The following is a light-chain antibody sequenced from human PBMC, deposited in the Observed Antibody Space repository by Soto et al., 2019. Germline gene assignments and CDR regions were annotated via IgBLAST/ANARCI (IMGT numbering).Light chain of an antibody. V-gene: IGKV3-20*01. CDR3: QQQYGSSRT. J-gene: IGKJ1*01. CDR2: GAS. CDR1: QSVSSSY. Sequence: EIVMTQSPATLSVSPGERATLSCRASQSVSSSYLAWYQQKPGQAPRLLIYGASSRATGIPDRFSGSGSGTDFTLTISRLEPEDFAVYYCQQQYGSSRTFGQGTKVDIK.